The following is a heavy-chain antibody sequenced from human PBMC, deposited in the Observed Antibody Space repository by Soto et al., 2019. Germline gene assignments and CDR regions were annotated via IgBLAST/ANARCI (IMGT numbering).Heavy chain of an antibody. D-gene: IGHD5-12*01. Sequence: SQTLSLTCAISGDSVSSNTAAWHWIRQSPSRGLEWLGRTYFRSRWSNDYAVSVKSRITINADTSKNQFSLHLNSVSPEDTAVYYCARDLESGYSNYYYYMDVRGKGTTVTVSS. CDR2: TYFRSRWSN. J-gene: IGHJ6*03. CDR3: ARDLESGYSNYYYYMDV. CDR1: GDSVSSNTAA. V-gene: IGHV6-1*01.